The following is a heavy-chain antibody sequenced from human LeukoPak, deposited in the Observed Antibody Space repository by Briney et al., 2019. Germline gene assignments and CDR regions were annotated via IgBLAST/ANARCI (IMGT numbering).Heavy chain of an antibody. CDR3: AKEAGRSGWPIEVDY. J-gene: IGHJ4*02. D-gene: IGHD6-19*01. CDR1: GFTFSSYG. CDR2: ISYDGSNK. V-gene: IGHV3-30*18. Sequence: GGSLRLSCAASGFTFSSYGMLWVRQAPGKGLEWVAVISYDGSNKYYADSVKGRFTISRDNSKNTLYLQMNSLRAEDTAVYYCAKEAGRSGWPIEVDYWGQGTLVTVSS.